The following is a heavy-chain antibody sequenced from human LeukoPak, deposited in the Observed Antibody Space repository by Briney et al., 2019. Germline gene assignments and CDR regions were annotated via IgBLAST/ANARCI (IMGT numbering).Heavy chain of an antibody. D-gene: IGHD1-1*01. CDR2: IYTSGST. CDR3: ARENWKGDYFDY. CDR1: GGSISRYY. V-gene: IGHV4-4*07. J-gene: IGHJ4*02. Sequence: SETLPLTCTFSGGSISRYYWSWIRQPAGKGLEWIGRIYTSGSTNYNPSLRSRVTMSVDTSKDQFSWKLSSVTAADTAVYYSARENWKGDYFDYWGQGTLVTVSS.